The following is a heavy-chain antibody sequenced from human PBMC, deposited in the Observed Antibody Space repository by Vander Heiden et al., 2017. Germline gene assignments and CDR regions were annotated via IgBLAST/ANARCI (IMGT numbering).Heavy chain of an antibody. CDR3: ASNIDGDYEGVFDY. V-gene: IGHV1-69*01. J-gene: IGHJ4*02. Sequence: QVLLVQSGAEVQKPGSSVKVSCKASGGTFSSYAISWVRQAPGQGLEWMGGIIPSGGAANYAQKFEGRGTITADEYTSTAYMELSSRRSEDTAVDYCASNIDGDYEGVFDYWGQGTLVTVSS. CDR2: IIPSGGAA. CDR1: GGTFSSYA. D-gene: IGHD4-17*01.